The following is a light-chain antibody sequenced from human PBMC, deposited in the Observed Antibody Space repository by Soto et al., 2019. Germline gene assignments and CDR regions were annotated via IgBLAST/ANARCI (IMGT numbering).Light chain of an antibody. CDR1: QSVSK. V-gene: IGKV3-15*01. CDR2: GAS. Sequence: EIVMTLSPATLSVSPGERATLSCRASQSVSKLAWYQQKPGQAPRLLIYGASTRATGIPARFSGSGSGTEFTLTISSLQSEDFAVYYCQQYNNWLYTFGPGTKLEIK. J-gene: IGKJ2*01. CDR3: QQYNNWLYT.